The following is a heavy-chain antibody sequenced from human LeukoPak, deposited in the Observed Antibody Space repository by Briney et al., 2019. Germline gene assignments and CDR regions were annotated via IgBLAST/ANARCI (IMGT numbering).Heavy chain of an antibody. Sequence: GESLKISSKTYGYSFNSYCIGCMRQMPGKGLEWMGIIYPGDSDTRYSSSFQGQVTISADKSISTAYLQWSSLKASDTAMYYCATLRDDSNSWYVYYWGQGTLVTVSS. CDR3: ATLRDDSNSWYVYY. D-gene: IGHD6-13*01. CDR1: GYSFNSYC. V-gene: IGHV5-51*01. J-gene: IGHJ4*02. CDR2: IYPGDSDT.